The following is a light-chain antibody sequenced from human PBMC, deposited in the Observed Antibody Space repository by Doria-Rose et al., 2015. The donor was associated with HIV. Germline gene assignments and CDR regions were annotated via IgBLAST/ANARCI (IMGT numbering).Light chain of an antibody. CDR2: DGS. CDR3: HQYGTSWT. V-gene: IGKV3-20*01. CDR1: QSFSSTY. Sequence: TQSPGTLSLSQGERATLSCRARQSFSSTYLAWYQQKPGQAPSLLIYDGSTRATGIPDRFSASGSSTDLILTINRLGPEDFALYYCHQYGTSWTFGQGTKVEI. J-gene: IGKJ1*01.